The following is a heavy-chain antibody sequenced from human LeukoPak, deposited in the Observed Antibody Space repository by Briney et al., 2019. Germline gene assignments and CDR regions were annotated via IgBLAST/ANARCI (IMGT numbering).Heavy chain of an antibody. CDR2: ISGSGNVI. V-gene: IGHV3-23*01. CDR1: GFTFGTSA. J-gene: IGHJ4*02. D-gene: IGHD6-19*01. Sequence: GGSLRLSCAASGFTFGTSAMTWVRQAPVKGLEWVSSISGSGNVIYDSDSVKGRFSISRDNPKGTLYLQMNSLRAEDTATYFCAKARYNNGWDYFDYWGLGTLVTVSS. CDR3: AKARYNNGWDYFDY.